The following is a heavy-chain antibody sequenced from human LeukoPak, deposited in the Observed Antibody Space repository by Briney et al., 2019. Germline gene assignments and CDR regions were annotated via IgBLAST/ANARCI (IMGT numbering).Heavy chain of an antibody. V-gene: IGHV3-23*01. D-gene: IGHD3-3*01. J-gene: IGHJ4*02. CDR3: AKDVQYYDFWSGAFDY. Sequence: GGSLRLSCAASGFTFSSYAMSWVRQAPGKGLEWVSAISGSGGSTYYADSVKGRFTISRDNSKNTLYLQMNSLRAEDTAVYYCAKDVQYYDFWSGAFDYWGQGTLATVSS. CDR1: GFTFSSYA. CDR2: ISGSGGST.